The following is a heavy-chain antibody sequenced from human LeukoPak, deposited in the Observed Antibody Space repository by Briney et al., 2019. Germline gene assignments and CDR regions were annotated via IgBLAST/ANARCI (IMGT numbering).Heavy chain of an antibody. V-gene: IGHV1-46*01. Sequence: GASVKVSCEAAGYTFTSYYMHWVRQAPGQGLEWMGIINPSGGSTGYAQKFQGRVTMTRDMSTSTVYMELSSLRSEDTAVYYCARCGLIVEYYMDVWGKGTTVTVSS. CDR3: ARCGLIVEYYMDV. D-gene: IGHD2-8*01. CDR2: INPSGGST. J-gene: IGHJ6*03. CDR1: GYTFTSYY.